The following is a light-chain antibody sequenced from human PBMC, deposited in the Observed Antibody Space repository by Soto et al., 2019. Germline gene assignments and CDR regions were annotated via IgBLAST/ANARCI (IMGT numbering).Light chain of an antibody. CDR1: SSDVGGYNY. Sequence: QSALTQPASVSGSPRQSITISCTGTSSDVGGYNYVSWYQQHPGKAPKLLIYEVSNRPSGVSNRFPGSKSGNTASLTLSGLQAEEEADYYCSSYTSSSVVVFGGGTKLTVL. J-gene: IGLJ2*01. V-gene: IGLV2-14*01. CDR3: SSYTSSSVVV. CDR2: EVS.